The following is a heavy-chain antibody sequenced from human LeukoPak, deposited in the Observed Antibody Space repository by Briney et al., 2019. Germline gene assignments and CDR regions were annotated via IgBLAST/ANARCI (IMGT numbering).Heavy chain of an antibody. CDR1: GGSISSYY. CDR2: IYYSGST. V-gene: IGHV4-59*01. CDR3: ARYYYDSSEVSSSWFDP. D-gene: IGHD3-22*01. Sequence: SETLSLTCTVSGGSISSYYWSWIRQPPGKGLEWIGYIYYSGSTNYNPSLKSRVTISVDTSKSQFSLKLSSVTAADTAVYYCARYYYDSSEVSSSWFDPWGQGTLVTVSS. J-gene: IGHJ5*02.